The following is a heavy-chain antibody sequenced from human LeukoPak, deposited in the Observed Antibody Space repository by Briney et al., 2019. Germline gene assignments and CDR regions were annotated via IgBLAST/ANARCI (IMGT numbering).Heavy chain of an antibody. J-gene: IGHJ4*02. CDR2: ISRSGGSR. CDR1: GFTFDDYG. Sequence: GGSLRLSCAASGFTFDDYGLTWVRQAPGKGLEWVSSISRSGGSRYYPDSVKGRFTISRDISKNTYYLQMNSLRAEDTAVYYCGVSRDPYYFDYWGQGTLVTVSS. V-gene: IGHV3-23*01. D-gene: IGHD5/OR15-5a*01. CDR3: GVSRDPYYFDY.